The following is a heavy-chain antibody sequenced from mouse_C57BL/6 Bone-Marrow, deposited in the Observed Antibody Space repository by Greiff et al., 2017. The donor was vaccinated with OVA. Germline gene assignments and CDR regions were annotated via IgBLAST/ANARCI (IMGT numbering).Heavy chain of an antibody. V-gene: IGHV14-4*01. J-gene: IGHJ3*01. CDR1: GFTIKADS. CDR3: TTCRPWFAY. CDR2: IDPENGDT. Sequence: EVNVVESGAELVRPGASVKLSCTASGFTIKADSMHWVKQRPEQGLAWIGWIDPENGDTEYASKFQGKATITAETAANTASLQLSSRTSEDTAVDYCTTCRPWFAYWGRGTRVTVSA.